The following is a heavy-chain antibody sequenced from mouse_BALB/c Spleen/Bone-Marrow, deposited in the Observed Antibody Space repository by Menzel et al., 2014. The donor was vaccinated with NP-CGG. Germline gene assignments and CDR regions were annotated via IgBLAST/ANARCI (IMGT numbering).Heavy chain of an antibody. CDR1: GYSFTSYW. CDR2: IYPRNSDT. D-gene: IGHD2-1*01. Sequence: EVQLQQSGTVLARPGASVKMSCKASGYSFTSYWMHWVKQRPGQGLEWIGAIYPRNSDTSYNQKFKGKAKLTAVTSASTAYMELSSLTNEDSAVYYCTKIYYGNSFDVWGAGTTVTVSS. CDR3: TKIYYGNSFDV. V-gene: IGHV1-5*01. J-gene: IGHJ1*01.